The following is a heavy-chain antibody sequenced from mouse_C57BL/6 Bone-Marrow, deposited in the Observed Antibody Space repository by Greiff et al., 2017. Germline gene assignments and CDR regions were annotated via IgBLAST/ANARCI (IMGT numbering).Heavy chain of an antibody. J-gene: IGHJ3*01. Sequence: SGPELVKPGASVKIPCKASGYTFTDYNMDWVNQSPGKSLEWIGVINPNNGGTFYNQKFKGKATLTVDKSSSPAYMELRSLTTEEAAVYYCARSERYDDDVPDWFAYWGQGTLVTVSA. V-gene: IGHV1-18*01. CDR1: GYTFTDYN. D-gene: IGHD2-4*01. CDR2: INPNNGGT. CDR3: ARSERYDDDVPDWFAY.